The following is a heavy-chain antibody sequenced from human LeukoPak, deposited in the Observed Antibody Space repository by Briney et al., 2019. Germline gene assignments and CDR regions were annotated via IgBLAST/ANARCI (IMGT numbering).Heavy chain of an antibody. J-gene: IGHJ4*02. CDR2: IRSKTNSFAT. CDR3: ARHKDPDYGDRKLFDY. D-gene: IGHD4/OR15-4a*01. CDR1: GFTLSDSA. Sequence: GGSLRLSCAASGFTLSDSAMHWVRQASGKGLEWVGRIRSKTNSFATEYAVSVKGRFTISRDDLKNTVYLQPNSLKTEDTATYFCARHKDPDYGDRKLFDYWGLGTLVTVSS. V-gene: IGHV3-73*01.